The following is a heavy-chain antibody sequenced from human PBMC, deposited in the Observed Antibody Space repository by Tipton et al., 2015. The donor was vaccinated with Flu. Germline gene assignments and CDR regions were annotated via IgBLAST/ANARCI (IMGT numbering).Heavy chain of an antibody. CDR3: ARDLWNDRRAYYYYGVDV. CDR1: GGSFSGYY. J-gene: IGHJ6*02. CDR2: INHSGST. V-gene: IGHV4-34*01. D-gene: IGHD1-1*01. Sequence: TLSLTCAVYGGSFSGYYWSWIRQPPGKGLEWIGEINHSGSTNYNPSLKSRVTISVDTSKNQFSLKLSSVTAADTAVYYCARDLWNDRRAYYYYGVDVWGQGTTVTVPS.